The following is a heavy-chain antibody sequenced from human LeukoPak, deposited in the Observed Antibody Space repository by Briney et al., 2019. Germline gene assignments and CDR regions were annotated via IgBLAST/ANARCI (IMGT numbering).Heavy chain of an antibody. Sequence: GASVRVSCKASGYTFTTYGISWVRQAPGHGLEWMGWISTFNGHTNYAQSRQDRVTMTTDKSTSTAYMELSSLRSEDTAVYYCARRSGYLRVDAFDIWGQVTMVTVSS. CDR1: GYTFTTYG. D-gene: IGHD1-1*01. CDR2: ISTFNGHT. V-gene: IGHV1-18*01. CDR3: ARRSGYLRVDAFDI. J-gene: IGHJ3*02.